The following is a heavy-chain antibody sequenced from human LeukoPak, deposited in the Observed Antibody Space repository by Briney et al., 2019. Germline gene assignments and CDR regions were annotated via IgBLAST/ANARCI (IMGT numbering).Heavy chain of an antibody. CDR1: GYTFTSYD. CDR2: MNPNSGNT. V-gene: IGHV1-8*03. Sequence: ASVKVSCKASGYTFTSYDINWVRQATGQGREWMGWMNPNSGNTGYAQKFQGRVTITRNTSISTAYMELSSLRSEDTAVSYCARAQDSNSGYENWGQGTLVTVSS. D-gene: IGHD5-12*01. J-gene: IGHJ4*02. CDR3: ARAQDSNSGYEN.